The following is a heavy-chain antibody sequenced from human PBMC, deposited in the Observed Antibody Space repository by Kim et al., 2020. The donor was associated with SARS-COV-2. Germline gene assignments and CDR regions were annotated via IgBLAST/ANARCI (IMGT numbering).Heavy chain of an antibody. V-gene: IGHV1-69*13. Sequence: SVKVSCKASGGTFSSYAISWVRQAPGQGLEWMGGIIPIFGTANYAQKFQGRVTITADESTSTAYMELSSLRSADTAVYYCARADDILTDLGSYFQHWGQGTLVTVSS. J-gene: IGHJ1*01. CDR3: ARADDILTDLGSYFQH. CDR1: GGTFSSYA. D-gene: IGHD3-9*01. CDR2: IIPIFGTA.